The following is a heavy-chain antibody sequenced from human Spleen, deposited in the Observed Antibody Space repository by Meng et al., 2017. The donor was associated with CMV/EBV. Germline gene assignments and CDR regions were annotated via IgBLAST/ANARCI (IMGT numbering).Heavy chain of an antibody. CDR1: GRSFSGYY. CDR3: AGGFGYSGYVRY. J-gene: IGHJ4*02. Sequence: CAVYGRSFSGYYWRWIRQPPGKGLEWIGEINHSGSTNYSPSLKGRVTISVDTSKNQFSLKLSSVTAAGTAVYYCAGGFGYSGYVRYWGQGTLVTVSS. D-gene: IGHD5-12*01. CDR2: INHSGST. V-gene: IGHV4-34*01.